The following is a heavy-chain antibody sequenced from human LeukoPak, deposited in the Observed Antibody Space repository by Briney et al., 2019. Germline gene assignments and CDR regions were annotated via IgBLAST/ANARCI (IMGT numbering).Heavy chain of an antibody. CDR2: ISYSGST. J-gene: IGHJ4*02. CDR3: ATGRAAAGQYYFDY. D-gene: IGHD6-13*01. CDR1: GGSISNSIYY. V-gene: IGHV4-39*01. Sequence: SETLSLTCTVSGGSISNSIYYWAWIRQPPGKGLEWIGTISYSGSTYYNPSLKSRVTISVDTSKNQFSLKLNSVTAADTAVYYCATGRAAAGQYYFDYWGQGTLFTVSS.